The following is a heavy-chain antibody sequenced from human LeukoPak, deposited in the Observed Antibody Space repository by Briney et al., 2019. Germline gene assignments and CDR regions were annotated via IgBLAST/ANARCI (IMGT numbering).Heavy chain of an antibody. CDR2: INHSGST. CDR3: ARGVSDYDFWSGYYHYYYYYMDV. D-gene: IGHD3-3*01. Sequence: SETLSLTCAVYGGSFSGYYWSWIRQPPGKGLERIGEINHSGSTNYNPSLKSRVTISVDTSKNQFSLKLSSVTAADTAVYYCARGVSDYDFWSGYYHYYYYYMDVWGKGTTVTVSS. J-gene: IGHJ6*03. CDR1: GGSFSGYY. V-gene: IGHV4-34*01.